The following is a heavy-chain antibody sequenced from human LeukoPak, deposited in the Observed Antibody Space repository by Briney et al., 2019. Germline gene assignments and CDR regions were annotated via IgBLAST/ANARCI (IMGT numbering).Heavy chain of an antibody. V-gene: IGHV3-30-3*01. CDR1: GFTFSSYA. Sequence: PGRSLRLSCAASGFTFSSYAMHWVRQAPGKGLEWVAVISYDGSNKYYADSVKGRFTISRDNSKNTLYLQMNSLRAEDTAVYYCARDNRTRYSYTTYYFDYWGQATLVTVSS. J-gene: IGHJ4*02. CDR2: ISYDGSNK. CDR3: ARDNRTRYSYTTYYFDY. D-gene: IGHD5-18*01.